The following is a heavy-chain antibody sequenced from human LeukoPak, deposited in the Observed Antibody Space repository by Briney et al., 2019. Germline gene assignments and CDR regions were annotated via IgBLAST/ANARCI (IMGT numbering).Heavy chain of an antibody. CDR3: AKGGENWSPDY. Sequence: GGSLRLSCAASELTFSGYAINWVRQAPGKGLEWVSTITTSGGTTYYADSVKGRFTISRDNSKNTLYLQMNSLRAEDTAVYYCAKGGENWSPDYWGQGTLVTVSS. J-gene: IGHJ4*02. V-gene: IGHV3-23*01. CDR1: ELTFSGYA. CDR2: ITTSGGTT. D-gene: IGHD1-1*01.